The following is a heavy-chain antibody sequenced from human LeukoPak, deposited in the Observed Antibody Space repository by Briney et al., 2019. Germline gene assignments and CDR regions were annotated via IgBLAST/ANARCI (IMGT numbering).Heavy chain of an antibody. CDR2: IYYSGST. J-gene: IGHJ4*02. CDR3: ARLAAAVHFDY. Sequence: PSQTLSLTCTVSGVSISSGSYYWSWIRQPPGKGLEWIGYIYYSGSTNYNPSLKSRVTISVDTSKNQFSLKLSSVTAADTAVYYCARLAAAVHFDYWGQGTLVTVSS. V-gene: IGHV4-61*01. D-gene: IGHD6-13*01. CDR1: GVSISSGSYY.